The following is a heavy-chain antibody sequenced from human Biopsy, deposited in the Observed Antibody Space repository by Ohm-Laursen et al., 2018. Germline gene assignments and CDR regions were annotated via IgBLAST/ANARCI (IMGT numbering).Heavy chain of an antibody. CDR3: ARDGKRWDYSTYFSWHFDL. J-gene: IGHJ2*01. V-gene: IGHV3-30*03. Sequence: SLRFSCTASGFTFTSYAMHWVRQAPGKGLEWVAVISYDGSGEYYADSLQGRFIISRDNPKNTVDLQMNSLRAEDTAVYFCARDGKRWDYSTYFSWHFDLWGRGTLVTVSS. CDR1: GFTFTSYA. D-gene: IGHD4-11*01. CDR2: ISYDGSGE.